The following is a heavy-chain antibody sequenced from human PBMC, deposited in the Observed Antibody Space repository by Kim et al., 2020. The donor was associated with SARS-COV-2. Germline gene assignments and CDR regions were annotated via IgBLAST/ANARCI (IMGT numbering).Heavy chain of an antibody. CDR3: ARDRSLGSTLYYYFDY. V-gene: IGHV3-48*02. CDR1: GFTFSNYA. J-gene: IGHJ4*02. Sequence: GGSLRLSCAASGFTFSNYAINWVRQAPGKGLEWVSYISSSSGKIDYADSVKGRFTISRVNAKNSVYLQMNSLRDEDTAVYYCARDRSLGSTLYYYFDYWGQGALVAVSS. CDR2: ISSSSGKI. D-gene: IGHD6-13*01.